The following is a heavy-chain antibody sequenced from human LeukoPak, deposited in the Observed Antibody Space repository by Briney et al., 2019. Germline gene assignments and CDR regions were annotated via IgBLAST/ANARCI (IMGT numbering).Heavy chain of an antibody. Sequence: PSETLSLTCTVSGYSISSGYYWGWIRPPPGKGLEWIGSIYHSGSTYYNPSLKSRVTISVDTSKNQFSLKLSSVTAADTAVYYCARVARNYYYYMDVWGKGTTVTVSS. V-gene: IGHV4-38-2*02. CDR3: ARVARNYYYYMDV. CDR1: GYSISSGYY. CDR2: IYHSGST. J-gene: IGHJ6*03. D-gene: IGHD1-14*01.